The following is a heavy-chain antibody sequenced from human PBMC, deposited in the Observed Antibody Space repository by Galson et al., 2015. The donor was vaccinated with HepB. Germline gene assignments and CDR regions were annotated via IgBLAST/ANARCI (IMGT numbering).Heavy chain of an antibody. D-gene: IGHD3-10*01. J-gene: IGHJ4*02. CDR3: ARELLSYGSGSLFDY. CDR2: IYSDSST. Sequence: SLRLSCAASGFTVSSNYMSWVRQAPGKGLEWVSVIYSDSSTYYADSVKGRFTISRDNSKNTVYLHMNSLRAEDTAVYYCARELLSYGSGSLFDYWGQGTLVTVSS. CDR1: GFTVSSNY. V-gene: IGHV3-66*01.